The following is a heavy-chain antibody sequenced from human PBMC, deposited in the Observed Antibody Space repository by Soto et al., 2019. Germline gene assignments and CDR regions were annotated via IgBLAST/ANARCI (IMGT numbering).Heavy chain of an antibody. CDR1: GFTFNNFA. J-gene: IGHJ4*02. CDR2: ISSDGDLR. CDR3: AKVRQRFLDILTGATNFDS. Sequence: EVHLLGSGGDLVKPGGSLRLSCEVSGFTFNNFAMSWVRQSPGKALEWVSTISSDGDLRHYAESVKGRFTISRDNSKRSLFLQINSLRVEDTALYFCAKVRQRFLDILTGATNFDSWGQGTLVTVSS. D-gene: IGHD3-9*01. V-gene: IGHV3-23*01.